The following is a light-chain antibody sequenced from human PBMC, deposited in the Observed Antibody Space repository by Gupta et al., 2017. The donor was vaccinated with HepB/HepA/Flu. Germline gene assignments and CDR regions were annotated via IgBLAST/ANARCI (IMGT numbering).Light chain of an antibody. CDR3: QQRSNWPPALT. CDR1: QSVFNR. J-gene: IGKJ4*01. CDR2: DAS. V-gene: IGKV3-11*01. Sequence: EVVLTQSPATLSLSPGERATLSCRASQSVFNRLAWYQKRPGQSPRLLIYDASNRATGIPARFSGSGSGTDFTLTISNLEPGDSAIYYCQQRSNWPPALTFGGGTTVEIK.